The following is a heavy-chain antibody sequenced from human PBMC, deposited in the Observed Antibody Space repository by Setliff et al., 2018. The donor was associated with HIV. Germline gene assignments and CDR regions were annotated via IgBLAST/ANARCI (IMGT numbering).Heavy chain of an antibody. CDR1: GGSISTYY. V-gene: IGHV4-59*01. CDR2: IYFTGSS. CDR3: ARVQMAYAAFDV. D-gene: IGHD3-16*01. Sequence: SETLSLTCTVSGGSISTYYWSWIRQPPGKGLEWIGSIYFTGSSDNNPSLKSRVTLSVDTSKHQFSLKLSSVSAADTAVYYCARVQMAYAAFDVWGQGTMVTVSS. J-gene: IGHJ3*01.